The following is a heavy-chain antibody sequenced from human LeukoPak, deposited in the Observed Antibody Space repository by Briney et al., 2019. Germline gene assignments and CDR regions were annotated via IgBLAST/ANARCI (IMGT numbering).Heavy chain of an antibody. Sequence: PSESLFLTCSGPGGPICNYYWDWIPRPPGKGLEWIGYFYYCGSTTYNPSLKSRVTISVDTSKTQFSLKLSSMTAADTAVYYSARSDCSTTSCVAYYGMDVWGQGTTVTVSS. D-gene: IGHD2-2*01. V-gene: IGHV4-59*08. CDR3: ARSDCSTTSCVAYYGMDV. J-gene: IGHJ6*02. CDR1: GGPICNYY. CDR2: FYYCGST.